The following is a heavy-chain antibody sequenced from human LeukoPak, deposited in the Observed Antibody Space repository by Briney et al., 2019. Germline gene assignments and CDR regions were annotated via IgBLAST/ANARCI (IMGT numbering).Heavy chain of an antibody. D-gene: IGHD3-10*01. J-gene: IGHJ5*02. V-gene: IGHV4-39*07. CDR2: IYYSGTT. CDR3: ARSTGGWFDP. CDR1: GGSISSHSSY. Sequence: SETLSLTCTVSGGSISSHSSYWGWIRQPPGKGLAWIGTIYYSGTTYYSPSLKSRVTISVDTSKNQFSLKLSSVTAADTAVYYCARSTGGWFDPWGQGTLVTVSS.